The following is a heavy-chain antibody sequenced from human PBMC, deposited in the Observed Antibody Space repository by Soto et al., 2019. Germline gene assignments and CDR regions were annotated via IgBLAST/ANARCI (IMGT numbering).Heavy chain of an antibody. D-gene: IGHD6-19*01. V-gene: IGHV4-61*01. CDR1: GGSVSSGSYY. Sequence: SETLSLTCTVSGGSVSSGSYYWSRIRQPPGKGLEWIGYIYYSGSTNYNPSLKSRVTISVDTSKNQFSLKLSSVTAADTAVYYCARAGYSSGAYGMDVWGQGTTVTVSS. CDR2: IYYSGST. J-gene: IGHJ6*02. CDR3: ARAGYSSGAYGMDV.